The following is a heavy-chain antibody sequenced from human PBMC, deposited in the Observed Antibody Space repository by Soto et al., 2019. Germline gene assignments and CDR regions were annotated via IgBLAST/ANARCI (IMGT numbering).Heavy chain of an antibody. CDR2: ISWNSGSI. CDR3: AKDPDGDGDSCDV. D-gene: IGHD7-27*01. CDR1: GFTFDDYA. V-gene: IGHV3-9*01. Sequence: EVQLVESGGGLVQPGRSLRLSCAASGFTFDDYAMHWVRQAPGKGLGWVSGISWNSGSIGYADSVKGQVTIPRDNAKNPLHLQMYGLRAELTALYYRAKDPDGDGDSCDVWGQGTMVTVS. J-gene: IGHJ3*01.